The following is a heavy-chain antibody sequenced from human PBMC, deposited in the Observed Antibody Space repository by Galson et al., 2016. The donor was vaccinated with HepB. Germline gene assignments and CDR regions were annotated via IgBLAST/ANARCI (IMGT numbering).Heavy chain of an antibody. CDR1: GYTFSNYW. CDR2: VYPDDSNI. D-gene: IGHD4-17*01. Sequence: QSGAEVKRPGESLKISCKGSGYTFSNYWIAWVRQMPGRGLEWMGVVYPDDSNIKYSPSFQGQVTISADKSVSTACLQWSSLRASDTAIYYCARHSGDLTNFFYFHSMDVWGQGTTVTVSS. J-gene: IGHJ6*02. CDR3: ARHSGDLTNFFYFHSMDV. V-gene: IGHV5-51*01.